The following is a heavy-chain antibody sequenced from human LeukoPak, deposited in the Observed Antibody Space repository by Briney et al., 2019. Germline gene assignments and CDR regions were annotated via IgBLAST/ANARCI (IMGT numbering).Heavy chain of an antibody. V-gene: IGHV3-30*02. D-gene: IGHD3-10*01. CDR2: IRDDGSDK. Sequence: GGSLRLSCAASKFTFSRFGMHWVRQAPGKGLEWVAFIRDDGSDKFYADSVKGRVAVSRDNSKNILFLQMDSLRVEDTAVYYCAKGSLWFGEFNYWGQGTLVTVSS. J-gene: IGHJ4*02. CDR1: KFTFSRFG. CDR3: AKGSLWFGEFNY.